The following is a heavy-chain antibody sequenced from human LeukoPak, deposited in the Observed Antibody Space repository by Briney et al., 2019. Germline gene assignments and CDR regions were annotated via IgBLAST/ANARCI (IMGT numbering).Heavy chain of an antibody. Sequence: GGPLRLSCAASGFTFSSYAMSWVRQAPGKGLEWVSAISGSGGTTYYADSVTGRFTISRDNSKNTLYLQMNSLRAEDTAVYYCATGGSSWYRNFQHWGQGTLVTVSS. CDR1: GFTFSSYA. D-gene: IGHD6-13*01. CDR3: ATGGSSWYRNFQH. J-gene: IGHJ1*01. V-gene: IGHV3-23*01. CDR2: ISGSGGTT.